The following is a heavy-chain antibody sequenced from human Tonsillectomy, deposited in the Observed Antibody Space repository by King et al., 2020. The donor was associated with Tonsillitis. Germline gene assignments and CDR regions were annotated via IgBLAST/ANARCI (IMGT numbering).Heavy chain of an antibody. D-gene: IGHD3-22*01. CDR2: NNHSGST. J-gene: IGHJ5*02. CDR3: ASRPGYYDSSGYNFNWFDP. CDR1: GGSFSGYY. Sequence: VQLQQWGAGLLKPSETLSLTCAVYGGSFSGYYWSWIRQPPGKGLEWIGENNHSGSTNYNPSLKSRVTVSVDTSKNQFSLKLSSVTAAATAVYYCASRPGYYDSSGYNFNWFDPWGQGTLVTVSS. V-gene: IGHV4-34*01.